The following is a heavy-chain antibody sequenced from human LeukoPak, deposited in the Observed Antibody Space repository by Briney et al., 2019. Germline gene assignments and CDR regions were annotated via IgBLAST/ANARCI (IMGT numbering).Heavy chain of an antibody. D-gene: IGHD4-17*01. V-gene: IGHV3-23*01. CDR1: GFTFSSYV. J-gene: IGHJ4*02. CDR3: ARVTSTVRYYFDY. Sequence: PGGSLRLSCEASGFTFSSYVMSWVRHAPGRGPEWVSTISGGGGNTYYADSVKGRFTVSRDNSENTVYLQMNSLRDEDTAVYYCARVTSTVRYYFDYWGQGTLVTVSS. CDR2: ISGGGGNT.